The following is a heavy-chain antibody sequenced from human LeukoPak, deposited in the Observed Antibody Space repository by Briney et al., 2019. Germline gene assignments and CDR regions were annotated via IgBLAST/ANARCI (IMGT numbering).Heavy chain of an antibody. Sequence: PSQTLSLTCTVSGGSISSGDYYWSWIRQPPGKGLEWIGCIYYSGSTYYNPSLKSRVTISVDTSKNQFSLKLSSVTAADTAVYYCARARGSWYSPLDYWGQGTLVTVSS. CDR1: GGSISSGDYY. J-gene: IGHJ4*02. D-gene: IGHD6-13*01. CDR3: ARARGSWYSPLDY. CDR2: IYYSGST. V-gene: IGHV4-30-4*01.